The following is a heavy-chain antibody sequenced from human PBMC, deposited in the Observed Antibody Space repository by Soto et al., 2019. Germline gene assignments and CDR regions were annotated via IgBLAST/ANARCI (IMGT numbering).Heavy chain of an antibody. D-gene: IGHD3-22*01. CDR3: ARLGDYYHAFDY. J-gene: IGHJ4*02. Sequence: XTLSLTCTVSGGSITSYYWSWFRQPPWKGLEWVGXIYYTGTTNYYAPLKRXXTISVNTXXNQLSLNLSSVTAADTAVYYCARLGDYYHAFDYWGQGTLVT. V-gene: IGHV4-59*01. CDR2: IYYTGTT. CDR1: GGSITSYY.